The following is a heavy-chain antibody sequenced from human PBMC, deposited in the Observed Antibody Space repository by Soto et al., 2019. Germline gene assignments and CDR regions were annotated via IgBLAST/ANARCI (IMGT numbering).Heavy chain of an antibody. Sequence: QVKLVQSGAEVKKPGSSVKVSCKASGGTFGNSAISWVRQDPGQGLEWMGGIIPVFGTVNYAQKFEGRVTITADESTSTVFMEMSRLTSEDTAVYCCAKVMAAAGYDSWGQGTLVTVSS. CDR3: AKVMAAAGYDS. J-gene: IGHJ4*02. V-gene: IGHV1-69*01. CDR1: GGTFGNSA. CDR2: IIPVFGTV. D-gene: IGHD3-16*01.